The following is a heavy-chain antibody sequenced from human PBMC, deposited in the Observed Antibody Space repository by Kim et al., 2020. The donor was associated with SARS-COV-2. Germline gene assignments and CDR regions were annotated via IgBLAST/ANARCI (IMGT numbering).Heavy chain of an antibody. Sequence: GGSLRLSCAASGFTFSSYSMNWVRQAPGKGLAWVSYISSSGTTIYYPDSVKGRFTISRDNAKNSLYLQMNSLRDEDTAVYYCARVSPWYGSGTYYNSYM. D-gene: IGHD3-10*01. CDR1: GFTFSSYS. V-gene: IGHV3-48*02. J-gene: IGHJ6*03. CDR3: ARVSPWYGSGTYYNSYM. CDR2: ISSSGTTI.